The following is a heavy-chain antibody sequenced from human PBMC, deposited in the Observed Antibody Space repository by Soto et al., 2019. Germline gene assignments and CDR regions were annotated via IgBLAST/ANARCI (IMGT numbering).Heavy chain of an antibody. J-gene: IGHJ4*02. Sequence: GSLRLSCAASGLTFSSSALSWVRQAPGKGLEWVSSISGSGGSTFYADSVKGRFTISRDNSKNTLFLQMNRLRVEDTAVYYCAGRIGVACTLAYWGQGTLVTVSS. CDR3: AGRIGVACTLAY. CDR2: ISGSGGST. CDR1: GLTFSSSA. V-gene: IGHV3-23*01. D-gene: IGHD6-19*01.